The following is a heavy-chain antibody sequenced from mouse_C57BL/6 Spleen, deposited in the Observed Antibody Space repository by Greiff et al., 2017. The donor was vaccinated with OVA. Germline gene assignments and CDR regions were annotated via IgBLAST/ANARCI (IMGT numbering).Heavy chain of an antibody. CDR3: ARDHSKRGNAMDY. V-gene: IGHV1-64*01. CDR2: IHPNSGST. D-gene: IGHD2-5*01. CDR1: GYTFTSYW. Sequence: QVQLQQPGAELVKPGASVKLSCKASGYTFTSYWMHWVKQRPGQGLEWIGMIHPNSGSTNYNEKFKSKATLTVDKSSSTAYMQLSSLTSEDSAVYYCARDHSKRGNAMDYWGQGTSVTVSS. J-gene: IGHJ4*01.